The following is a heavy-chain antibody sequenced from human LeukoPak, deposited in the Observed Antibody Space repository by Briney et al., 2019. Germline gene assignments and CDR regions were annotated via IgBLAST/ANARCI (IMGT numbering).Heavy chain of an antibody. D-gene: IGHD1-26*01. Sequence: PGGSLRLSCAASGFTFSSYGMSWVRQAPGKGLEWVSAISGSGGSTYYADSVKGRFTVSRDNSKNTLYLQVNSLRPEDTAVYFCARSFLSRGATLYCFDYWGQGTLVTVSS. CDR3: ARSFLSRGATLYCFDY. V-gene: IGHV3-23*01. CDR1: GFTFSSYG. J-gene: IGHJ4*02. CDR2: ISGSGGST.